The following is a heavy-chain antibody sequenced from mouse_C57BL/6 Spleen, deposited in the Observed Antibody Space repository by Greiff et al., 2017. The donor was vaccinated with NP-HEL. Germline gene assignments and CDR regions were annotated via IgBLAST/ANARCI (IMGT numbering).Heavy chain of an antibody. CDR3: ASLRPYYFDY. CDR1: GFTFSSYG. V-gene: IGHV5-6*02. J-gene: IGHJ2*01. D-gene: IGHD2-12*01. Sequence: DVMLVESGGDLVKPGGSLKLSCAASGFTFSSYGMSWVRQTPDKRLEWVATISSGGSYTYYPDSVKGRFTISRDNAKNTLYLQMSSLKSEDTAMYYCASLRPYYFDYWGQGTTLTVSS. CDR2: ISSGGSYT.